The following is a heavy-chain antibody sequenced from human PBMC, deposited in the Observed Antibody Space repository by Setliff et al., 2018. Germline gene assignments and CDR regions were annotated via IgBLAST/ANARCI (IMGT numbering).Heavy chain of an antibody. CDR2: IFSNDEE. CDR3: ARISSLGWLQLSWAFDI. D-gene: IGHD1-1*01. J-gene: IGHJ3*02. Sequence: SGPTLVNPTETLTLTCTVSGFSLSNARMGVGWIRQPPGKALEWLAHIFSNDEESYSTSLKSRLTISKDTSKSQVVLTMTNMDPVDTATYYCARISSLGWLQLSWAFDIWGQGTMVTVSS. CDR1: GFSLSNARMG. V-gene: IGHV2-26*01.